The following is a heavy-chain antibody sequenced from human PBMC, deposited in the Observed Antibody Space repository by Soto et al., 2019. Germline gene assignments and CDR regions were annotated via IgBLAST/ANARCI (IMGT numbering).Heavy chain of an antibody. V-gene: IGHV2-26*01. J-gene: IGHJ4*02. CDR2: IFSNDEK. CDR1: GFSLSNARMG. D-gene: IGHD3-3*01. Sequence: QVTLKESGPVLVKPTETLTLTCTVSGFSLSNARMGVSWIRQPPGKALEWLAHIFSNDEKSYSTSLKSRLTISKDTSKSQVVLTMTNMDPVDTATYYCARIPKLYYDFWSGYYPFFDYWGQGTLVTVSS. CDR3: ARIPKLYYDFWSGYYPFFDY.